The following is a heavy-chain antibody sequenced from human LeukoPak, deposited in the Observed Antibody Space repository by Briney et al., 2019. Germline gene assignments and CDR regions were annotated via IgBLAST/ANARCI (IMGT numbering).Heavy chain of an antibody. CDR1: GFTVSSNY. CDR3: VTQPYPKYYFDY. Sequence: GGSLRLSCAASGFTVSSNYMSWVRQAPGKGLEWVSVIYSGGSTYYADSVKGRFTISRDNSKNTLYLQMNSLRAEDTAVYYCVTQPYPKYYFDYWGQGTLVTVSS. V-gene: IGHV3-66*01. CDR2: IYSGGST. J-gene: IGHJ4*02.